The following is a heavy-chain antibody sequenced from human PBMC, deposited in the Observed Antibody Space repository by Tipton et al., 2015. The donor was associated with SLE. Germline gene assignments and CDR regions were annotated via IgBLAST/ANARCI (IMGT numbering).Heavy chain of an antibody. D-gene: IGHD1-26*01. CDR2: LYYSGST. CDR1: GVSISSGGHY. Sequence: TLSLTCTVSGVSISSGGHYWSWLRQLPGKGLEWIGYLYYSGSTEYNPSLKSRVTISIDSSKSQLSLNLRSVTAADTAVYYCARLSLDSWDLPQCFDSWGQGTLVTVSS. V-gene: IGHV4-31*03. J-gene: IGHJ4*02. CDR3: ARLSLDSWDLPQCFDS.